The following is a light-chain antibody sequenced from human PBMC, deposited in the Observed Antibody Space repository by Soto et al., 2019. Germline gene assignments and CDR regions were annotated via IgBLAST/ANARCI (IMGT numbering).Light chain of an antibody. CDR2: EVS. CDR1: SSDVGGYNY. Sequence: QSALTQPASVSGFPGQSITISCTGTSSDVGGYNYVSWYQQYPGKAPKLMIYEVSNRPSGVSNRFSGSKSGNTASLTISGLQAEDEADYYCISYTSSSTLVFGTGTKLTVL. J-gene: IGLJ1*01. CDR3: ISYTSSSTLV. V-gene: IGLV2-14*01.